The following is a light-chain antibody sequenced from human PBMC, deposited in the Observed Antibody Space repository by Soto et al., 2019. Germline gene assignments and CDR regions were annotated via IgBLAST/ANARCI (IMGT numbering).Light chain of an antibody. J-gene: IGLJ3*02. CDR3: AAWDDSLTGWV. CDR2: RND. CDR1: SSNIGNNY. V-gene: IGLV1-47*01. Sequence: QSVLTQPPSASGTPGQRVTISCSGSSSNIGNNYVSWYQQLPGTAPKLLIYRNDQRPSGVPDRFSGSKSGTSASLAFSGLRSEDEADYYCAAWDDSLTGWVFGGGTQLTVL.